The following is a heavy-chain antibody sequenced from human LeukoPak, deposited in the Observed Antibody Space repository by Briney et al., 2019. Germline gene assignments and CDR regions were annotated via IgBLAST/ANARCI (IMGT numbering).Heavy chain of an antibody. CDR1: GGSISSYH. CDR2: TYNSGST. D-gene: IGHD3-3*01. V-gene: IGHV4-59*01. J-gene: IGHJ3*02. Sequence: PSETLSLTCTVSGGSISSYHWSWLRQPPGKGLEWLGDTYNSGSTNHNPSLQSRVTISVDTSKNQFSLKLSSVTAADTAVYYCAGGIFGVVINAFHIWGQGTMVTVSS. CDR3: AGGIFGVVINAFHI.